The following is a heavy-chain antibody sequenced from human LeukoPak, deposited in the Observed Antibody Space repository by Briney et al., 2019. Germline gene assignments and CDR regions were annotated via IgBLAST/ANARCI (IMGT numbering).Heavy chain of an antibody. V-gene: IGHV3-48*02. CDR3: ARGGHDYYGFDV. J-gene: IGHJ6*02. Sequence: ETLSLTCAVSGGSISSANWWSWVRQPPGKGLEWVSYISSGSSTIYYADSVKGRFTISRDNAQNSLFLQMNSLRDEDTAVYYCARGGHDYYGFDVWGQGTTVTVSS. CDR2: ISSGSSTI. CDR1: GGSISSAN.